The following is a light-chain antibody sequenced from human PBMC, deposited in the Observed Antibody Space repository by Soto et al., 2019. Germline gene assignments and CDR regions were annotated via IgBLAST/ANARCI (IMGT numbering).Light chain of an antibody. CDR1: QSVSSY. Sequence: EIVLTQAPATLSLSPGERATLSCRASQSVSSYLAWFQQKPGQAPRLLIYHASNRATGVPARFSGSGSGTDFTLTISSLEPEAFAVYYCQQRTNWPPITFGQGTRLEIK. CDR2: HAS. CDR3: QQRTNWPPIT. V-gene: IGKV3-11*01. J-gene: IGKJ5*01.